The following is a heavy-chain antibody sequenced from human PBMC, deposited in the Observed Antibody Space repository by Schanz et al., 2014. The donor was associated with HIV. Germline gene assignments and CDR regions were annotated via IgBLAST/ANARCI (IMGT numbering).Heavy chain of an antibody. CDR3: ARAKWPPRSRHFDF. CDR2: IFHSGST. D-gene: IGHD6-13*01. CDR1: GGSISSSNYF. Sequence: QLQLRESGPGLVKPSETLSLTCSVSGGSISSSNYFWGWIRQPPGKGLEWIGNIFHSGSTNENPSLKSRLNMSVDTSKNQFSLKLDSVTAADTAVYYCARAKWPPRSRHFDFWGQGNLVTVSS. J-gene: IGHJ4*02. V-gene: IGHV4-39*01.